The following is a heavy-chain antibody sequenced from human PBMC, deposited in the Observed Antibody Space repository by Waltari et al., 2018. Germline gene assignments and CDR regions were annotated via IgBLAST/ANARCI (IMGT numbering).Heavy chain of an antibody. CDR1: GYTFTGHV. J-gene: IGHJ3*01. Sequence: QVHLVQSGAEVKKPGASVTVSCKASGYTFTGHVIHWVRQAPGQGLEWVGFVNPNTGDTYSAQKFEGRVTMTRDTSISTAYLDLSRLTSDDTAVYYCARVLYDFWGGYHPNDVFDFWGQGTVVIVSS. CDR2: VNPNTGDT. CDR3: ARVLYDFWGGYHPNDVFDF. V-gene: IGHV1-2*02. D-gene: IGHD3-3*01.